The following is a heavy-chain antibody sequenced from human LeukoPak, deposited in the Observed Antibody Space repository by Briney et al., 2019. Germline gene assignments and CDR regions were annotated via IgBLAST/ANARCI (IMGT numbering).Heavy chain of an antibody. V-gene: IGHV3-23*01. CDR1: GFTFSSYA. CDR2: ISGSGGST. D-gene: IGHD3-16*02. CDR3: ARWGELPLFDY. J-gene: IGHJ4*02. Sequence: GGSLRLSCAASGFTFSSYAMSWVRQAPGKGLEWVSAISGSGGSTYYADSVKGRFTISRDNAKNSLYLQMNSLRAEDTAVYYCARWGELPLFDYWGQGTLVTVSS.